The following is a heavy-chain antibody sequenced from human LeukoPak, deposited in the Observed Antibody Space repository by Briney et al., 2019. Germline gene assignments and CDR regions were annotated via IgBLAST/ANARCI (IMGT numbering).Heavy chain of an antibody. CDR2: IYYSGST. CDR3: ARHFTTMIAVAFDY. J-gene: IGHJ4*02. D-gene: IGHD3-22*01. V-gene: IGHV4-39*01. Sequence: SETLSLTCTVSGGSISSSSYYWGWIRQPPGKGLEWIGSIYYSGSTYYNPSLKSRVTISVDTSKNQFSLKLSSVTSAHTAVYYCARHFTTMIAVAFDYCGQGSLVTVSS. CDR1: GGSISSSSYY.